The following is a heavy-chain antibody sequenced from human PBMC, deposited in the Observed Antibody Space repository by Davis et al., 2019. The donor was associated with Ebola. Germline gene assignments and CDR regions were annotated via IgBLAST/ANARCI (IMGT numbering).Heavy chain of an antibody. Sequence: AASVKVSCKASGGTFNTYTISWVRQAPGQGLEWMGRIIPIRDITNFAQKFQGRVTITADKSTSTAYMELSSLRSEDTAVYYCAREEIYGGNSGYFQHWGQGTLVTVSS. CDR3: AREEIYGGNSGYFQH. V-gene: IGHV1-69*02. D-gene: IGHD4-23*01. J-gene: IGHJ1*01. CDR2: IIPIRDIT. CDR1: GGTFNTYT.